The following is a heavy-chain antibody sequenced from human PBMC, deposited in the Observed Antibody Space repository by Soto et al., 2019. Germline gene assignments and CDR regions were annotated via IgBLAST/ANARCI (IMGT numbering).Heavy chain of an antibody. J-gene: IGHJ6*02. CDR2: INPNSGGT. CDR1: GYTFTGYY. CDR3: AREVCSSTSCYYGMDV. D-gene: IGHD2-2*01. V-gene: IGHV1-2*04. Sequence: GASVKVSCKASGYTFTGYYMHWVRQAPGQGLEWMGWINPNSGGTNYAQKFQGWVTMTRDTSISTAYMELSRLRSDDTAVYYCAREVCSSTSCYYGMDVWGQGTTVTVS.